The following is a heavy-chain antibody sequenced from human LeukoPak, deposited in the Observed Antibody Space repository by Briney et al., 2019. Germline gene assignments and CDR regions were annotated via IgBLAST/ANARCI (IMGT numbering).Heavy chain of an antibody. J-gene: IGHJ6*02. CDR3: ARIYGVGASSYYYGMDV. CDR1: GGSISSSSYY. D-gene: IGHD1-26*01. V-gene: IGHV4-39*01. Sequence: TSETLSLTCTVSGGSISSSSYYWGWIRQPPGKGLEWIGSIYYSGSTYYNPSLKSRVTISVDTSKNQFSLKLSSVTAAHTAVYYCARIYGVGASSYYYGMDVWGQGTTVTVSS. CDR2: IYYSGST.